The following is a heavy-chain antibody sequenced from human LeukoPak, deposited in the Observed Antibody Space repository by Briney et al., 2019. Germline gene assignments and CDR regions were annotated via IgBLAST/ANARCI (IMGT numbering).Heavy chain of an antibody. D-gene: IGHD1-26*01. CDR2: TYYSGST. CDR1: GGSISSYY. V-gene: IGHV4-59*08. Sequence: SETLSLTCTVSGGSISSYYWSWIRQPPGKGLEWIGYTYYSGSTNYNPSLKSRVTISVDTSKNQFSLKLSSVTAADTAVYYCARQGRGSYPFDYWGQGTLVTVSS. J-gene: IGHJ4*02. CDR3: ARQGRGSYPFDY.